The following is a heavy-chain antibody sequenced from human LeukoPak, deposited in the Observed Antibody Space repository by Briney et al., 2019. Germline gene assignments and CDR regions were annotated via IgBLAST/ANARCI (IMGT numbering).Heavy chain of an antibody. CDR1: GFSFDTHW. Sequence: PGGSLRLSCEASGFSFDTHWMNWVRQFPGGGLEWVANIKPDGSAEYYLDSVKGRFSISRDNVKNLVYLQLNSLRTEDTAVYYCSGRSGLRSIYWGQGTLVTVSS. J-gene: IGHJ4*02. V-gene: IGHV3-7*01. D-gene: IGHD6-6*01. CDR3: SGRSGLRSIY. CDR2: IKPDGSAE.